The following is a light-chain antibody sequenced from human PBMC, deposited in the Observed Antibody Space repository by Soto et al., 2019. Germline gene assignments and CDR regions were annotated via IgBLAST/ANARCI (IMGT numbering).Light chain of an antibody. CDR1: QSVSSK. V-gene: IGKV3-15*01. Sequence: EKVMTQSPATLSVSPGERATLSCRASQSVSSKLACYQVKPGQAPRLLICGASTRATDIPGRFSGSGSGTEFTPTIRSLQSEDFGVYYCQQYGSSPITFGQGTRLEIK. J-gene: IGKJ5*01. CDR2: GAS. CDR3: QQYGSSPIT.